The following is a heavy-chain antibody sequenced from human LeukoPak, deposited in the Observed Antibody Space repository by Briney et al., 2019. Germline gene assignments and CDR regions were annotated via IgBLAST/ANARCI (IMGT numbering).Heavy chain of an antibody. J-gene: IGHJ4*02. CDR2: IFSDGSTT. CDR3: ANLEELELRD. V-gene: IGHV3-74*01. Sequence: PGGSLRLSCAASGFTFSNFWMNWVRQAPGKGLVWVSRIFSDGSTTNYADSVKGRFTISRDNAKNTLYLQMNSLRAEDTAVYYCANLEELELRDWGQGTLVTVSS. D-gene: IGHD1-7*01. CDR1: GFTFSNFW.